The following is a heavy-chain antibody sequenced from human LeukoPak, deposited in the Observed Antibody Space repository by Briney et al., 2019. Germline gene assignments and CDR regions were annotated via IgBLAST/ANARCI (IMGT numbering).Heavy chain of an antibody. CDR1: GYTFINYY. V-gene: IGHV1-46*01. J-gene: IGHJ3*02. D-gene: IGHD5-24*01. Sequence: GASVKVSCKASGYTFINYYIHWVRQAPGQGLEWMGIIGGSTNYAQKFQGRVTMTRDTSTSTVYMELSSLRSEDTAVYYCARVRDGYNDAYDIWGQGTMVTVHS. CDR2: IGGST. CDR3: ARVRDGYNDAYDI.